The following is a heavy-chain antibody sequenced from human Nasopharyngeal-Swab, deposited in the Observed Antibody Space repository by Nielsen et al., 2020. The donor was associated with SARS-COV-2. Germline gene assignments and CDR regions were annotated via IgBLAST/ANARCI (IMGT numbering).Heavy chain of an antibody. CDR3: ARVRIWSGYYSDAFDI. Sequence: ASVKVSCKASGYTFTSYAMHWVRQAPGQRLEWMGWINAGNVNTKYSQKFQGRVTITRDTSASTAYMELSSLRSEDTAVYYCARVRIWSGYYSDAFDIWGQGTMVTVSS. D-gene: IGHD3-3*01. CDR1: GYTFTSYA. V-gene: IGHV1-3*01. CDR2: INAGNVNT. J-gene: IGHJ3*02.